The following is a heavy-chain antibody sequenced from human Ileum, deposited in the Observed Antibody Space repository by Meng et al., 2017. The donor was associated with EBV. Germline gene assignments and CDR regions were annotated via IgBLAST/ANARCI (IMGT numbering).Heavy chain of an antibody. J-gene: IGHJ4*02. V-gene: IGHV4-34*01. CDR2: INHSGSP. CDR3: AKGFYKYGSSWFDY. D-gene: IGHD6-13*01. CDR1: GGSFRGYH. Sequence: QVQPWQGGPGPFAPSATLSLTGGGHGGSFRGYHLSWIRQAPREGLEWIGEINHSGSPNYNPAPKSRVTILGGKKPFSRELGPGTARDSAVDYGAKGFYKYGSSWFDYWGQGTLVTVSS.